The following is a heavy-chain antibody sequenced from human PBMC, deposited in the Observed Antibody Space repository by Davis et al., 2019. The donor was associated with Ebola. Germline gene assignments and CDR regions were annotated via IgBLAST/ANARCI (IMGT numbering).Heavy chain of an antibody. Sequence: PGGSLRLSCAASGFTFSGHAMHWVRQAPGKGLEWVTLISYDATAKLYADSVKGRFTISRDNAKNSLYLQMNSLRAEDTAVYYCARVNLAVTTINYWGQGTLVTVSS. V-gene: IGHV3-30*07. CDR2: ISYDATAK. J-gene: IGHJ4*02. CDR3: ARVNLAVTTINY. D-gene: IGHD4-17*01. CDR1: GFTFSGHA.